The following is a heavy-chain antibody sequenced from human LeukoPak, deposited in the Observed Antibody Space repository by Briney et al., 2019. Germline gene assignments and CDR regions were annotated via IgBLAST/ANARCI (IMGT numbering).Heavy chain of an antibody. D-gene: IGHD6-19*01. Sequence: GGSLRLSCAASGFTFSSYEMNWVRQAPGKGLEWVSYISSSGSDISYADSVRGRFAISRDNAKNSLYLQMNSLRAEDTAVYYCARSGGSGWYGPSGYWGQGALVTVSS. CDR1: GFTFSSYE. CDR2: ISSSGSDI. CDR3: ARSGGSGWYGPSGY. J-gene: IGHJ4*02. V-gene: IGHV3-48*03.